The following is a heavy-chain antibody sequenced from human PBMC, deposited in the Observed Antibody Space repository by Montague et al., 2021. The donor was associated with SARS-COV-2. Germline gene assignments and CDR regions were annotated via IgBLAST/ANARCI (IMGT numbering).Heavy chain of an antibody. CDR3: ARGSGHYYSPFDN. Sequence: SETLSLTCTVSGGSISTYPWSWIRQPAGTALEWIGRIHSNGDTTYNPSLKIGVTMSVDTSKNQFSLKMTSVTAADTAMYYCARGSGHYYSPFDNWGQGNLVTVSS. V-gene: IGHV4-4*07. D-gene: IGHD2-15*01. J-gene: IGHJ4*02. CDR2: IHSNGDT. CDR1: GGSISTYP.